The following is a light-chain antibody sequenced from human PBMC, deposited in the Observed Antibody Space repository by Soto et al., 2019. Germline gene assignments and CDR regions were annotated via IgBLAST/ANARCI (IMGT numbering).Light chain of an antibody. Sequence: ESVLTQSPVTLSLATGERVTLSCRASQSVSSYLAWHEQKPGQAARLLIYDASNRATGIPARFSGSGSGTDFTLTISSLEPEDCEVYYGQQRSSWPITFGQGTRLETK. J-gene: IGKJ5*01. CDR3: QQRSSWPIT. V-gene: IGKV3-11*01. CDR1: QSVSSY. CDR2: DAS.